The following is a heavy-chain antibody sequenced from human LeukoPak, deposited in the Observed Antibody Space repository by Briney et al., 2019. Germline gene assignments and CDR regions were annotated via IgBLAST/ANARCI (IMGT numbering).Heavy chain of an antibody. D-gene: IGHD1-26*01. CDR1: GGSISSGSYY. CDR3: ARATTGRIVGATSGPYFDL. J-gene: IGHJ2*01. Sequence: SQTLSLTCTVSGGSISSGSYYWSWIRQPAGKGLEWIGRIYTSGSTNYNPSLKSRVTISVDTSKNQFSLKLSSVTAADTAVYYCARATTGRIVGATSGPYFDLRGRGTLVTVSS. V-gene: IGHV4-61*02. CDR2: IYTSGST.